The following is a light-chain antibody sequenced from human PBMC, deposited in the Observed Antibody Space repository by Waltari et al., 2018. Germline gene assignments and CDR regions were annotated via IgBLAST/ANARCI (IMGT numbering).Light chain of an antibody. J-gene: IGKJ3*01. CDR2: ATS. Sequence: EIVITPSPAPLSVSPGERATLPCRASQSISNTLAWYQQKPGQAPSLLVYATSARATSVPARFSGSGSGTEFTLTINSLQSEDFAVYYCQQYSDWPPGTFGPGTKVDIK. V-gene: IGKV3-15*01. CDR1: QSISNT. CDR3: QQYSDWPPGT.